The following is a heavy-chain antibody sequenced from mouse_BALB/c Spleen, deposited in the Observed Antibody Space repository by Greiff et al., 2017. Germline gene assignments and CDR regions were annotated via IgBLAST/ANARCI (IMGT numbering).Heavy chain of an antibody. CDR2: ISSGGST. CDR3: ASTSTMIFDY. Sequence: EVMLVESGGGLVKPGGSLKLSCAASGFTFSSYAMSWVRQTPEKRLEWVASISSGGSTYYPDSVKGRFTISRDNARNILYLQMSSLRSEDTAMYYCASTSTMIFDYWGQGTTLTVSS. D-gene: IGHD2-4*01. V-gene: IGHV5-6-5*01. J-gene: IGHJ2*01. CDR1: GFTFSSYA.